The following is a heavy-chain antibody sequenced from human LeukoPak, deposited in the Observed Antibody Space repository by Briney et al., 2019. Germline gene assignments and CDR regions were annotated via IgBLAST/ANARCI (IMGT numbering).Heavy chain of an antibody. D-gene: IGHD1-1*01. Sequence: GGSLRLSCAASGFTFSSYTMHWIRQAPGKGLEWVSSISGSNSYIFYADSVKGRFTVSRDNAKDSLYLQMNSPRAEDTAVYYCARALTTLTYEGYWGQGTLVTVSS. V-gene: IGHV3-21*01. CDR3: ARALTTLTYEGY. CDR1: GFTFSSYT. J-gene: IGHJ4*02. CDR2: ISGSNSYI.